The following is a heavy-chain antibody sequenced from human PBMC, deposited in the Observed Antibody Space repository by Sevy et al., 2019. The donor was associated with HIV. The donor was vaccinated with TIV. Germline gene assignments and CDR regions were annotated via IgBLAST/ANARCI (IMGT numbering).Heavy chain of an antibody. D-gene: IGHD3-3*01. CDR2: ISSSSSYI. J-gene: IGHJ4*02. CDR3: ARERVFHFDY. V-gene: IGHV3-21*01. CDR1: GFTFNSYS. Sequence: GGSLRLSCAASGFTFNSYSMNWVRQAPGKGLEWVSSISSSSSYIYYADSVKGRFTISRDNAKNSLYLQMNSLRAEDTAVYYCARERVFHFDYWGQGTLVTVSS.